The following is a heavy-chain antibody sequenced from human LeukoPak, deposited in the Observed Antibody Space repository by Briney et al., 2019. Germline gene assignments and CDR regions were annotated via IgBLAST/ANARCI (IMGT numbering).Heavy chain of an antibody. CDR2: INPNSGGT. CDR1: GYTFTGYY. V-gene: IGHV1-2*02. CDR3: ARSFFRYGYNDY. J-gene: IGHJ4*02. Sequence: SVKVSCKASGYTFTGYYMYWVRQAPGQGLEWMGWINPNSGGTNYAQKFQGRVTMTRDTSISTAYMELSRLRSDDTAVYYCARSFFRYGYNDYWGQGTLVTVSS. D-gene: IGHD5-18*01.